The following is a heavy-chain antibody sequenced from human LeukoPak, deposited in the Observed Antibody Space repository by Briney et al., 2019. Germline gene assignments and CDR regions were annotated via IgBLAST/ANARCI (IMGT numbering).Heavy chain of an antibody. J-gene: IGHJ4*02. V-gene: IGHV3-74*01. CDR2: INTDGSTI. Sequence: GGSLRLSCAASGFTFSDCWMHWVRQAPGKGLEWVSRINTDGSTINYADSVKGRFTISRDNSKNTLYLQMNSLRAEDTAVYYCAKDPAKDYWGQGTLVTVSS. CDR1: GFTFSDCW. CDR3: AKDPAKDY.